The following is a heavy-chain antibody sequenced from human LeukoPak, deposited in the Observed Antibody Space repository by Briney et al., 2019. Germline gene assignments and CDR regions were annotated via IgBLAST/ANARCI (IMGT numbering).Heavy chain of an antibody. Sequence: ASVKISCKSSGGPFDNYAINWVRQAPGQGLEWMGRIIPSLNRANYAQIRVTITADKSTATAYMELSGLRYEDTAVYYCARRTDRVDDAFDVWGQGTMVTISS. CDR3: ARRTDRVDDAFDV. J-gene: IGHJ3*01. CDR1: GGPFDNYA. D-gene: IGHD3/OR15-3a*01. V-gene: IGHV1-69*04. CDR2: IIPSLNRA.